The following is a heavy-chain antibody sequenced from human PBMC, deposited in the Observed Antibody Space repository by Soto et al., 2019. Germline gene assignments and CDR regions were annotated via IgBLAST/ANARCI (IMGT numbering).Heavy chain of an antibody. Sequence: ASVKVSCKASGYTFTSYGISWVRQAPGQGLEWMGWISAYNGNTNYAQKLQGRVTMTTDTSTSTAYMELRSLRSDDTAVYYCARSVVYCSSTSCPQHHYYYYGIDVWGQGTTVTVSS. CDR2: ISAYNGNT. J-gene: IGHJ6*02. V-gene: IGHV1-18*01. D-gene: IGHD2-2*01. CDR3: ARSVVYCSSTSCPQHHYYYYGIDV. CDR1: GYTFTSYG.